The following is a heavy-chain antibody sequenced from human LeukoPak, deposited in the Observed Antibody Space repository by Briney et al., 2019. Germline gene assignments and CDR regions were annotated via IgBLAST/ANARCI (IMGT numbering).Heavy chain of an antibody. J-gene: IGHJ4*02. CDR1: GFTFSSYD. V-gene: IGHV3-13*01. CDR2: IGTAGDT. CDR3: ARGLGIPAATAPYYFDY. D-gene: IGHD2-2*01. Sequence: HSGGSLRLSCAASGFTFSSYDMHWVRQATGKGLEWVSAIGTAGDTYYPGSVKGRFTISRENAKNSLYLQMNSPRAGDTAVYYCARGLGIPAATAPYYFDYWGQGTLVTVSS.